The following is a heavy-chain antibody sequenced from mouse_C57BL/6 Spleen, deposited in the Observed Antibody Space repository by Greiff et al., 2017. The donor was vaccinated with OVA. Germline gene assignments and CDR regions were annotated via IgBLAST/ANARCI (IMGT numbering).Heavy chain of an antibody. Sequence: EVKLQQSGPGLVKPSQSLSLTCSVTGYSITSGYYWNWIRQFPGNKLEWMGYISYDGSNNYNPSLKNRISITRDTSKNQFFLKLNSVTTEDTATYYCACSSVWYFDVWGTGTTVTVSS. J-gene: IGHJ1*03. CDR2: ISYDGSN. D-gene: IGHD1-1*01. CDR3: ACSSVWYFDV. CDR1: GYSITSGYY. V-gene: IGHV3-6*01.